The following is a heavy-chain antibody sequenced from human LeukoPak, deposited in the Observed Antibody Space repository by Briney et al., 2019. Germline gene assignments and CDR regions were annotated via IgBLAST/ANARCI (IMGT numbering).Heavy chain of an antibody. D-gene: IGHD2-15*01. CDR2: INPSGGST. CDR1: GYTFTSYY. CDR3: ARGSTICSGGSCYSGSHLDY. V-gene: IGHV1-46*01. J-gene: IGHJ4*02. Sequence: ASVKVSCKASGYTFTSYYMHWVRQAPGQGLEWMGIINPSGGSTSYAQKFQGRVTMTRDTSTSTVYMELSSLRSEDTAVYYCARGSTICSGGSCYSGSHLDYWGQGTLVTVSS.